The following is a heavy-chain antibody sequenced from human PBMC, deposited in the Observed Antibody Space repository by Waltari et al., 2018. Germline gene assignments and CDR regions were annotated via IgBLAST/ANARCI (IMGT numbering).Heavy chain of an antibody. J-gene: IGHJ3*01. CDR3: VRDGSPPQCSGVSCSRHAFDV. V-gene: IGHV3-48*03. CDR2: IDTSGTYD. Sequence: EVQLVESGGALAQSGGSLRVSCAASGFTFSTNELNWLRLAPGKGLEWVSYIDTSGTYDAYADSVKGRFTISRDNAKNSMYLQMNSLRVEDTGVYYCVRDGSPPQCSGVSCSRHAFDVWGQGTVITVSS. CDR1: GFTFSTNE. D-gene: IGHD2-8*02.